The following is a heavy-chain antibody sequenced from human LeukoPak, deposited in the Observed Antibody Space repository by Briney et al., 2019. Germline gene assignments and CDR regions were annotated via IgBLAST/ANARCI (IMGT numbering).Heavy chain of an antibody. CDR2: IYYSGST. V-gene: IGHV4-59*01. CDR1: GGSISSYY. D-gene: IGHD6-19*01. J-gene: IGHJ5*02. Sequence: SETLSLTCTVSGGSISSYYWSWIRQPPGKGLEWIGYIYYSGSTNYNPSLKSRVTISVDTSKNQFSLKLSSVTAADTAVYYCARDISSGWYWFDPWGQGTLVTVSS. CDR3: ARDISSGWYWFDP.